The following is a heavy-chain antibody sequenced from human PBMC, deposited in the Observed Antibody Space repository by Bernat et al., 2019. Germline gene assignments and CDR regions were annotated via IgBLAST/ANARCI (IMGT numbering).Heavy chain of an antibody. Sequence: QLQLQESGPGLVKPSETLSLTCTVSGGSISSSSYYWGWIRQPPWKGLEWIGSIYYSGSTYYNPSLKSRVTISVDTSKNQFSLKLSSVTAADTAVYYCARHRLLTARPIAVAADFDYWGQGTLVTVSS. CDR2: IYYSGST. CDR3: ARHRLLTARPIAVAADFDY. D-gene: IGHD6-19*01. J-gene: IGHJ4*02. V-gene: IGHV4-39*01. CDR1: GGSISSSSYY.